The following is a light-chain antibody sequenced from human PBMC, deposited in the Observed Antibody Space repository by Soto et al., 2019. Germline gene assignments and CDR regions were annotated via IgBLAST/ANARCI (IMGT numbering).Light chain of an antibody. CDR2: DVT. Sequence: SALTQPRSVSGSPGQSVTISCTGTSSDVGAYDFVSWYLQHPAKAPNLIIYDVTKRPSGVPDRFSGSKSGNTVSLTISGLQAEDEAHYFCCSFTGGYTWVFGGGTKLTVL. J-gene: IGLJ3*02. CDR1: SSDVGAYDF. V-gene: IGLV2-11*01. CDR3: CSFTGGYTWV.